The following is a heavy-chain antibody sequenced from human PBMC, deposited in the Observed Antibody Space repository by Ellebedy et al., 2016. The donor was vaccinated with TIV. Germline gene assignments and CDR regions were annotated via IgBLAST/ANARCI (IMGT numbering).Heavy chain of an antibody. D-gene: IGHD3-16*01. V-gene: IGHV4-39*06. J-gene: IGHJ5*02. Sequence: MPSETLSLTCTVSGGSISNSSYNWGWIRQSPGKGLEWIGSMYYSGRTYYSPSLRSRVTLSIDTSKNRFPLKLSSVTAADTAVYYCARDTLDITLTNRGIWFDPWGQGTQVTVSS. CDR3: ARDTLDITLTNRGIWFDP. CDR2: MYYSGRT. CDR1: GGSISNSSYN.